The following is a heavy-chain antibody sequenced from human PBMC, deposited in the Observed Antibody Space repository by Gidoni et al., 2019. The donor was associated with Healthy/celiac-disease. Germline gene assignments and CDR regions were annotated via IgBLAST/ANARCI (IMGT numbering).Heavy chain of an antibody. D-gene: IGHD2-15*01. J-gene: IGHJ3*02. CDR3: AKDSPDSRGAFDI. Sequence: EVQLLESGGGLVQPVGSLSLSCAASGFTFSSYAMSWVRQAPGKGLEWVSAISGSGGSTYYADSVKGRFTISRDNSKNTLYLQMNSLRAEDTAVDYCAKDSPDSRGAFDIWGQGTMVTVSS. CDR2: ISGSGGST. V-gene: IGHV3-23*01. CDR1: GFTFSSYA.